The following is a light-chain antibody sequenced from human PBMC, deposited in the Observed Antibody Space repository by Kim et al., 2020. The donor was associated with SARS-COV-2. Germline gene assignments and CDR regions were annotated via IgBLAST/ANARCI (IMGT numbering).Light chain of an antibody. J-gene: IGKJ2*01. Sequence: SACVGNRVPLTCRESQGIGNSLLWFQQKPGKVPKRLIYGASNLESGVPSRFSGSGSGTEFTLTISSLQPEDFATYYCLQHNTYPNTFGQGTKLEV. V-gene: IGKV1-17*03. CDR2: GAS. CDR1: QGIGNS. CDR3: LQHNTYPNT.